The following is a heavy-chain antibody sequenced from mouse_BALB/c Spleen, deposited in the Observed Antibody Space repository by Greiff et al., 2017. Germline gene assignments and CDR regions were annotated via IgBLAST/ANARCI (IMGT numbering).Heavy chain of an antibody. CDR1: GYTFTDYE. CDR2: IDPETGGT. J-gene: IGHJ2*01. Sequence: QVQLQQSGAELVRPGASVTLSCKASGYTFTDYEMHWVKQTPVHGLEWIGAIDPETGGTAYNQKFKGKATLTADKSSSTAYMELRSLTSEDSAVYYCTRPNWVYYFDYWGQGTTRTVSS. CDR3: TRPNWVYYFDY. V-gene: IGHV1-15*01. D-gene: IGHD4-1*01.